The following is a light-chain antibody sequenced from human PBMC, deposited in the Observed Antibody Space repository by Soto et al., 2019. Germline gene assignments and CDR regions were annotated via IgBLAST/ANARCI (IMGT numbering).Light chain of an antibody. Sequence: AIQMTQSPSSLSASVGDRVTITCRASEGIGIDLGWYQQKPGKAPKLLIYGASNLQSGVPSRFSGSGFGTDFTLTISSLQPEDFATYYCLQDRNYPRTFGQGTKVEIK. J-gene: IGKJ1*01. V-gene: IGKV1-6*01. CDR2: GAS. CDR3: LQDRNYPRT. CDR1: EGIGID.